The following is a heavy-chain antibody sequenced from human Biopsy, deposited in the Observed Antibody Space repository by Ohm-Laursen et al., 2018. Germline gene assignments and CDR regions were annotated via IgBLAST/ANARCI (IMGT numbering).Heavy chain of an antibody. CDR1: GYTFTGYY. V-gene: IGHV1-2*02. J-gene: IGHJ4*02. Sequence: GSSVKVSCKASGYTFTGYYMHWVRQAPGQGLEWMGWINPNSGGTNYAQKFQGRVTMTRDTPISTAYMELSRLRSDDTAVYYCATITRGATRFPFDYWGQGTLVTVSS. D-gene: IGHD1-26*01. CDR3: ATITRGATRFPFDY. CDR2: INPNSGGT.